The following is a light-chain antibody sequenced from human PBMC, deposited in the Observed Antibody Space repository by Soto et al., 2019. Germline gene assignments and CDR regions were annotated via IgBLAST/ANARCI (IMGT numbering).Light chain of an antibody. CDR2: NVY. CDR3: RGYTVSRAYV. CDR1: SSDVGGYNY. V-gene: IGLV2-14*01. Sequence: QSALTQPASVSGSPGQSITISCTGTSSDVGGYNYVSWYQQHPAKAPKLMIYNVYDRPSGISYRFSASKSGNTASLTISGLHGDDSDSYYCRGYTVSRAYVFVARIKITVL. J-gene: IGLJ1*01.